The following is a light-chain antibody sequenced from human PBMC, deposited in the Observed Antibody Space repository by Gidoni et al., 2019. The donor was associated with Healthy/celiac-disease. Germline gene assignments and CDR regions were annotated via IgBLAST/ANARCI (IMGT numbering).Light chain of an antibody. V-gene: IGKV3-20*01. CDR3: PQSARSPWP. J-gene: IGKJ1*01. CDR2: GES. CDR1: QSVSSSY. Sequence: EIVLTQSPGTLSLSPGERATLACRASQSVSSSYLAWYQQKPGPSPRLLIYGESSRATGLPARFSGRGSGTAFTLPLSSLEPADFAVSCCPQSARSPWPFGPGTRV.